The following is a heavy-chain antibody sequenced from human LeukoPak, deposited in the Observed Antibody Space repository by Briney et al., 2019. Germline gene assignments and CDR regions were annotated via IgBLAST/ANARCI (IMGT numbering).Heavy chain of an antibody. CDR2: IYTSGST. Sequence: PSQTLSLTCTVSGGSISSGSYYWSWIRQPGGKGLEWIGRIYTSGSTNYNPSLQSRVTISVDTSKNQFSLKLSSVTAADTAVYYCARDQGWYYDSSWVFDYWGQGTLVTVSS. V-gene: IGHV4-61*02. D-gene: IGHD3-22*01. CDR3: ARDQGWYYDSSWVFDY. J-gene: IGHJ4*02. CDR1: GGSISSGSYY.